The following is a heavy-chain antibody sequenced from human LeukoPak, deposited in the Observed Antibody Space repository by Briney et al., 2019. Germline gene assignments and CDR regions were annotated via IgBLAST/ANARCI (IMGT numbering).Heavy chain of an antibody. CDR2: ISAYNGNT. J-gene: IGHJ4*02. Sequence: GASVTVSCKASGYTFTSYGISWVRQAPGQGLEWMGWISAYNGNTNYAQKLQGGVTMTTDTSTSTAYMELRSLRSDDTAVYYCARGLIVGATHTFDYWGQGTLVTVSS. V-gene: IGHV1-18*01. CDR3: ARGLIVGATHTFDY. CDR1: GYTFTSYG. D-gene: IGHD1-26*01.